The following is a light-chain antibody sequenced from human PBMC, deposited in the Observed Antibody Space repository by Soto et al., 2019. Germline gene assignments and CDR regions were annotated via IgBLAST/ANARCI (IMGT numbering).Light chain of an antibody. V-gene: IGKV3-20*01. Sequence: EIVLTQSPGTLSLSPGERATLSCRASQSVSSSYLAWYQQRPGQAPRLLIYGASNRATGIPDRFSGSGSGTDFTLTISRLEPEDFAVYYCQQYGSLSWTFGQGTKVDI. CDR2: GAS. CDR3: QQYGSLSWT. CDR1: QSVSSSY. J-gene: IGKJ1*01.